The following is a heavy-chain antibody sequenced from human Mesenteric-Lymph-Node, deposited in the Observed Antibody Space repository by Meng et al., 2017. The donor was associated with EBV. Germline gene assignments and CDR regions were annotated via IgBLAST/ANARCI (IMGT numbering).Heavy chain of an antibody. D-gene: IGHD3-3*01. CDR1: GGTFRSYA. Sequence: QGERVQSGAEGTKPGSSVKVSCKASGGTFRSYAIRWVRQAPGQVLEWMAGIIPIFGTANYAQKFQGRVTITADESTSTAYMELSSLRSEDTAVYYCARDSWSGYPYIDYWGQGTLVTVSS. CDR2: IIPIFGTA. J-gene: IGHJ4*02. CDR3: ARDSWSGYPYIDY. V-gene: IGHV1-69*01.